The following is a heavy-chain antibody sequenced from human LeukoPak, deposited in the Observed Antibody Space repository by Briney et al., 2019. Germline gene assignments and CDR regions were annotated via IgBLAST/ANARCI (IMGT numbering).Heavy chain of an antibody. J-gene: IGHJ4*02. CDR3: ATGPYAKTPSFDY. CDR2: FDPEDGET. CDR1: GYTLTELS. V-gene: IGHV1-24*01. Sequence: GASVKVSCKVSGYTLTELSMHWVRQAPGKGLEWMGGFDPEDGETIYAQKFQGRVTMTEDTSTDTAYMELSSLRSEDTAVYYCATGPYAKTPSFDYWGQGTPDTVSS. D-gene: IGHD4-17*01.